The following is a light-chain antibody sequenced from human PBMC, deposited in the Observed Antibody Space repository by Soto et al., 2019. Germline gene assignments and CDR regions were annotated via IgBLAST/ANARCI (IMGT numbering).Light chain of an antibody. Sequence: QSVLTQPASVSGSPGQSITISCTGTSSDLGNHNLVSWYQQYPGKAPTLMIYEASQRPSGISHRFSGSKSGNTASLTISGLQTEDEGNYYCCSYAGRGTWVFGGGTQVNVL. CDR3: CSYAGRGTWV. CDR2: EAS. CDR1: SSDLGNHNL. J-gene: IGLJ3*02. V-gene: IGLV2-23*01.